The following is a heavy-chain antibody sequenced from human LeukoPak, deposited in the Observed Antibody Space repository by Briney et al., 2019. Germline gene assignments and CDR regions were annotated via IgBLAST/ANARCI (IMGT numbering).Heavy chain of an antibody. J-gene: IGHJ5*02. CDR3: AKTRDYGGNSGVSWFDP. CDR1: GFTFSSYG. Sequence: GGSLRLSCAASGFTFSSYGMSWVRQAPGKGLEWVSAISGSGGSTYYADSVKGRFTISRDNSKNTLYLQMNSLRAEDTAVYYCAKTRDYGGNSGVSWFDPWGQGTLVTVSS. D-gene: IGHD4-23*01. V-gene: IGHV3-23*01. CDR2: ISGSGGST.